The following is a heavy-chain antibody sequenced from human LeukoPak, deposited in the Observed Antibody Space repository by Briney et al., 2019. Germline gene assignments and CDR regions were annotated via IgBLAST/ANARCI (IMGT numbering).Heavy chain of an antibody. CDR1: GFTFSSYS. J-gene: IGHJ4*02. Sequence: GGSLRLSCAASGFTFSSYSMNWVRQAPGKGLEWVSSISSSSSYIYYADSVKGRFTISRDNAKNSLYLQMNSLRAEDTAVYYCARDHRRITILGVVRYYFDYWGQGTLVTVSS. CDR3: ARDHRRITILGVVRYYFDY. D-gene: IGHD3-3*01. CDR2: ISSSSSYI. V-gene: IGHV3-21*01.